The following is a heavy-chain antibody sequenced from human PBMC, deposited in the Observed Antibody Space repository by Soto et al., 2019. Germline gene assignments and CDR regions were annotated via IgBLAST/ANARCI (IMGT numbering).Heavy chain of an antibody. Sequence: PSETLSLTCAVSGGSISSGFYSWSWIRQPPGQGLEWIGYIYNSGNTYYNPSLMSRVTISVDRSQNHSSLKLTSVTAADTAVYYCARGSDGVWNWFDPWGQGTQVTVSS. CDR2: IYNSGNT. J-gene: IGHJ5*02. CDR1: GGSISSGFYS. V-gene: IGHV4-30-2*01. D-gene: IGHD2-21*02. CDR3: ARGSDGVWNWFDP.